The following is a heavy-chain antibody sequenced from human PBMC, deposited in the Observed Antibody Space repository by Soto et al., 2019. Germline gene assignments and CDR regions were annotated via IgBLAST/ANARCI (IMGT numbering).Heavy chain of an antibody. Sequence: PGGSLRLSCAASGFTFSSYAMSWVRQAPGKGLEWVSAISGSGGSTYYADSVKGRFTISRDNSKNTLYLQMNSLRAEDTAVYYCAKSSRVSSSWLYYYYYYGMDVWGQGTTVTVSS. CDR3: AKSSRVSSSWLYYYYYYGMDV. D-gene: IGHD6-13*01. CDR1: GFTFSSYA. V-gene: IGHV3-23*01. J-gene: IGHJ6*02. CDR2: ISGSGGST.